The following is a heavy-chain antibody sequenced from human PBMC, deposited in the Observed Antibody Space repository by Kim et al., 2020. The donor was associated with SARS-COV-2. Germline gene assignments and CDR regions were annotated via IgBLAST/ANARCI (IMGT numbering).Heavy chain of an antibody. D-gene: IGHD2-8*02. CDR3: ARPSPTGYPPGAFDI. Sequence: ASVKVSCKASGYTFTSYAMHWVRQAPGQRLEWMGWINAGNGNTKYSQKFQGRVTITRDTSASTAYMELSSLRSEDTAVYYCARPSPTGYPPGAFDIWGQGTMVTVSS. CDR2: INAGNGNT. V-gene: IGHV1-3*01. J-gene: IGHJ3*02. CDR1: GYTFTSYA.